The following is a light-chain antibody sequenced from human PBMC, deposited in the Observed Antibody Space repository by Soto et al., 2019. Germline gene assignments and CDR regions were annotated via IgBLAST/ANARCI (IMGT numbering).Light chain of an antibody. CDR2: GAS. CDR1: QSVSSNY. V-gene: IGKV3-20*01. J-gene: IGKJ1*01. Sequence: PGERATLSCRASQSVSSNYLAWYQQRPGQAPRLLIYGASTRATGIPDRFSGSGSGTDFTLTISRLEPEDFVVYYCQQYGSLSWTFGQGTKVEIQ. CDR3: QQYGSLSWT.